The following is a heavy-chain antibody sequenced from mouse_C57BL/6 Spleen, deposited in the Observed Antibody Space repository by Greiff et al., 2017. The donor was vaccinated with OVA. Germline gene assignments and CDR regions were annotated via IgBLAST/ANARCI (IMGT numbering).Heavy chain of an antibody. Sequence: QVQLQQPGAELVKPGASVKLSCKASGYTFTSYWMQWVKQRPGQGLEWIGEIDPSDSYTNYNQKFKGKATLTVDTSSSTAYMQLSSLTSEDSAVYYGERSGATVEDCDYWGQGTTLTVSS. J-gene: IGHJ2*01. CDR1: GYTFTSYW. CDR2: IDPSDSYT. D-gene: IGHD1-1*01. CDR3: ERSGATVEDCDY. V-gene: IGHV1-50*01.